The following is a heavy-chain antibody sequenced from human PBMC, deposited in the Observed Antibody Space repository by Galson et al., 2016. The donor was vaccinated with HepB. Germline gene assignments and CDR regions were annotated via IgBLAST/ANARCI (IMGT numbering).Heavy chain of an antibody. CDR2: IYNGGST. CDR1: GFTVSNSY. CDR3: ARGQATGNYLIH. D-gene: IGHD1-7*01. V-gene: IGHV3-66*01. Sequence: SLRLSCAGSGFTVSNSYMSWVRQAPGKGLEWVSVIYNGGSTYYADSVRGRFTISRDISNNTLHLHMNSLRDEDTALYYCARGQATGNYLIHWGQGTLVTVSS. J-gene: IGHJ4*02.